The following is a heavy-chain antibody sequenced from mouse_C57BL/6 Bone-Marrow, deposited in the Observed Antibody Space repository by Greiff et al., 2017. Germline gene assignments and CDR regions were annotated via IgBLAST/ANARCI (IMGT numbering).Heavy chain of an antibody. CDR3: ARERGLRRGGYAMDY. V-gene: IGHV5-16*01. CDR1: GFTFSDYY. CDR2: INYDGSST. D-gene: IGHD2-4*01. Sequence: EVPLVESEGGLVQPGSSMQLSCTASGFTFSDYYMAWVRQVPEKGLEWVANINYDGSSTYYLDSLKSRFIISRDNAKHILYLQMSSLKSEDTATYYCARERGLRRGGYAMDYWGQGTSVTVSS. J-gene: IGHJ4*01.